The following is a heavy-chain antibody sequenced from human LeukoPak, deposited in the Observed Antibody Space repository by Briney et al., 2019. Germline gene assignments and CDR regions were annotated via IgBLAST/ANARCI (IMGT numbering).Heavy chain of an antibody. J-gene: IGHJ5*02. D-gene: IGHD3-10*01. Sequence: GGSLRLSCAASGFTLNTYAMTWVRQAPGKGLEWVSGISSSGSNTYYTDSVKGRFTISRDNSKYTLYLQMNSLRVEDTAVYYCAAGSGSYYKATSWGQGTLVTVSS. CDR2: ISSSGSNT. CDR3: AAGSGSYYKATS. CDR1: GFTLNTYA. V-gene: IGHV3-23*01.